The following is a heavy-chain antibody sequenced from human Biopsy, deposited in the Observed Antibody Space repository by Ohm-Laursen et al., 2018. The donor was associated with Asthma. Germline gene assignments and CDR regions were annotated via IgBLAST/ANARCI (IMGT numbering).Heavy chain of an antibody. CDR1: GYNFISFA. CDR3: ARTYYDFLAGQVDDAFAL. Sequence: ASVKVSCKASGYNFISFAIHWVRQAPGQRLEWMGWVNTGNGDTKYSQKFQGRVTITRDTSASTAYMDLRSLRSEDTAMYYCARTYYDFLAGQVDDAFALWGQGTMVTVSS. D-gene: IGHD3-9*01. J-gene: IGHJ3*01. V-gene: IGHV1-3*04. CDR2: VNTGNGDT.